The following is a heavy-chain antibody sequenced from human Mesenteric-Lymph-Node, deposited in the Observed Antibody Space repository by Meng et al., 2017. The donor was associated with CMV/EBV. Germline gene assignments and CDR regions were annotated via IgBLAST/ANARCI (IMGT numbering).Heavy chain of an antibody. CDR2: VDPNSGDS. J-gene: IGHJ4*02. D-gene: IGHD5/OR15-5a*01. Sequence: ASVKVSCKTSGYTFTAYCIHWVRQTPGQGLEWMGWVDPNSGDSDSAEEFQGGVTLTWDTSISTVYIELSNLRSDDTAIYYCARSPLSRPVSTHYSDGPDYHSYFDSWGQGTLVTVSS. CDR1: GYTFTAYC. CDR3: ARSPLSRPVSTHYSDGPDYHSYFDS. V-gene: IGHV1-2*02.